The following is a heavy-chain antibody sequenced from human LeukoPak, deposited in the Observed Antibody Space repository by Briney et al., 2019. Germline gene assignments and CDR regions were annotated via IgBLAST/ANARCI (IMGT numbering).Heavy chain of an antibody. Sequence: GGSLRLSCAASGFTFSSYSMNWVRQAPGKWMDWVSYISSSSNLIYYADSVKGRFTISRDNAKNSLYLQMNRLRVEDMAVYYCARGGMGSSTLDYWGQGTLVTVCS. D-gene: IGHD3-10*01. V-gene: IGHV3-48*01. CDR2: ISSSSNLI. CDR3: ARGGMGSSTLDY. J-gene: IGHJ4*02. CDR1: GFTFSSYS.